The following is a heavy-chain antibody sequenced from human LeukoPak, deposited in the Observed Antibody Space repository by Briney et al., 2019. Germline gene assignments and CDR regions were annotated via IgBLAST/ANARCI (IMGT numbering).Heavy chain of an antibody. D-gene: IGHD6-19*01. CDR3: AREIHYSSGWYYGF. Sequence: ASVKVSCKASGYTFTGYYMHWVRQAPGQGPEWMGWINPNSGGTNYAQKFQGRVTMTRDTSISTAYMELSRLRSDDTAVYYCAREIHYSSGWYYGFWGQGTLVTVSS. J-gene: IGHJ4*02. V-gene: IGHV1-2*02. CDR2: INPNSGGT. CDR1: GYTFTGYY.